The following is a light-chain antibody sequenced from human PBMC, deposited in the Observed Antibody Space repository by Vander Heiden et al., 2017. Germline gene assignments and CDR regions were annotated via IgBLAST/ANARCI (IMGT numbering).Light chain of an antibody. CDR1: SSNIGSYG. CDR3: AAWDGTLDGVV. CDR2: TNG. Sequence: QSALTQPPSASGTPGQWVTISCSGSSSNIGSYGVHWYQQVPGTAHKLIIHTNGQRPSGVPNRVSVSESGTAASLAISGLQAEDEAEDDCAAWDGTLDGVVFGGGTKLTVL. V-gene: IGLV1-44*01. J-gene: IGLJ2*01.